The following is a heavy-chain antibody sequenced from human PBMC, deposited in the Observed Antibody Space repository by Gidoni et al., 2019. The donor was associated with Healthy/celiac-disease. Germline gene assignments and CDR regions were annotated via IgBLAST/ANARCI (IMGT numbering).Heavy chain of an antibody. CDR1: GFTFSSYA. D-gene: IGHD6-19*01. J-gene: IGHJ4*02. CDR3: ANPGIAVAGTPVDY. CDR2: ISGSGGIT. Sequence: EVQLLETGGGLLQPGGSLRLSCAAPGFTFSSYAMSWVRQAPGKGLEWVSAISGSGGITYYADSVKGRFTISRDNSKNTLYLQMNSLRAEDTAVYYCANPGIAVAGTPVDYWGQGTLVTVSS. V-gene: IGHV3-23*01.